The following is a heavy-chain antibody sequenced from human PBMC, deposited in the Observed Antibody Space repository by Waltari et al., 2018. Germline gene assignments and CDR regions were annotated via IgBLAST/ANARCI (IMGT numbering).Heavy chain of an antibody. J-gene: IGHJ3*02. CDR2: ISRRSYI. D-gene: IGHD4-17*01. Sequence: EVQLVESGGGLVKPGGSLRLPCAASGFTLSTYSMNWVRQAPGKGLEWGSPISRRSYIYYVDSVKGRFTISRDNAKNSLYLQMNSLRAEDTAVYYCGRDVYGDYVGGGGGAFDIWGQGTMVTVSS. V-gene: IGHV3-21*01. CDR1: GFTLSTYS. CDR3: GRDVYGDYVGGGGGAFDI.